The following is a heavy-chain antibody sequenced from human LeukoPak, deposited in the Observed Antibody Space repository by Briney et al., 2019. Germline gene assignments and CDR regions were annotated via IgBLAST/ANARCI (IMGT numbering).Heavy chain of an antibody. CDR2: FDPEEGET. CDR3: VSDPITMIRGVIIEGLDP. Sequence: ASVKVSCKVSGYTLTVLSMHWVRQAPGKGLEWMGGFDPEEGETIYAQKFQGRVTMTGDTSTDTAYMELSSLRSEDTAVFYCVSDPITMIRGVIIEGLDPWGQGTLVTVSS. V-gene: IGHV1-24*01. J-gene: IGHJ5*02. D-gene: IGHD3-10*01. CDR1: GYTLTVLS.